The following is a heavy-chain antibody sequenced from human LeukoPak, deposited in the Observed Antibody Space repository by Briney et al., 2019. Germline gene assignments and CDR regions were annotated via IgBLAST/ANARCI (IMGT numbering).Heavy chain of an antibody. CDR1: GYSFTSYW. CDR3: AHGAGTWAFDI. Sequence: GESLKISCKGSGYSFTSYWIGWVRPMPGKGLEWMGVIYPGDSDTRYSPPFQGQVTISGDKSISTAYLQWSSLKASDTAMYYCAHGAGTWAFDIWGQGTMVTVSS. J-gene: IGHJ3*02. V-gene: IGHV5-51*01. D-gene: IGHD1-1*01. CDR2: IYPGDSDT.